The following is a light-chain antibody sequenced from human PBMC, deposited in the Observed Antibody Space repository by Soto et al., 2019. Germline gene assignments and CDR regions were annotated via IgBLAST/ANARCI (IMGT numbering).Light chain of an antibody. J-gene: IGKJ3*01. Sequence: DIQLTQSPSFLSASVGDRVTITCRASQGISSYLAWYQQKPGKAPKLLIYAASTLQSGVPSRFSGSESGTEFTLTISSLQPEDFATYYCQQLNSSPLTFGPGTKVDIK. CDR1: QGISSY. CDR3: QQLNSSPLT. V-gene: IGKV1-9*01. CDR2: AAS.